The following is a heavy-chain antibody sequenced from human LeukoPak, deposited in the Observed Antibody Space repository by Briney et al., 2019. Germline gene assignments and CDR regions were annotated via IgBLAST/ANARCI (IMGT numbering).Heavy chain of an antibody. CDR3: ARNDSSGYFDY. J-gene: IGHJ4*02. CDR2: VYHSGST. D-gene: IGHD3-22*01. Sequence: SETLSLTCAVSGYSISSGKDWGWIRQPPGKGLEWIGSVYHSGSTHYSPSLKSRVTIAVDTSKNQFSLKLSSVTAADTAVYYCARNDSSGYFDYRGQGTLVTVSS. V-gene: IGHV4-38-2*01. CDR1: GYSISSGKD.